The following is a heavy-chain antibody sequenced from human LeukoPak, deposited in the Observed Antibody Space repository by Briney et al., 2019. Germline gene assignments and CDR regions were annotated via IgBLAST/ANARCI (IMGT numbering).Heavy chain of an antibody. J-gene: IGHJ4*02. D-gene: IGHD6-19*01. CDR3: AAGMIYSSGDFSFDY. CDR1: GFTVSSNY. V-gene: IGHV3-53*01. Sequence: GGSLRLSCAASGFTVSSNYVGWVRQAPGKGLEWVSVIYSGGSKYYADSVKGRFTISRDNSKNTLYLQMNSLRAEDTAVYYCAAGMIYSSGDFSFDYWGQGTLVTVSS. CDR2: IYSGGSK.